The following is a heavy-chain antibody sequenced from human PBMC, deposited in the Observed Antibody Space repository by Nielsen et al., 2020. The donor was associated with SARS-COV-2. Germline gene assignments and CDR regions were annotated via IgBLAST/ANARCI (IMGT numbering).Heavy chain of an antibody. J-gene: IGHJ3*02. CDR1: GYTFTDYY. CDR2: ISSSSRDT. Sequence: GGSLRLSCAASGYTFTDYYMSWIRQAPGKGLEWVSYISSSSRDTNYADSVKGRFTISRDNAKNSLSLQMNSPRAEDTAVYYCARSTIFGVVHRAFDIWGQGTMVTVSS. CDR3: ARSTIFGVVHRAFDI. V-gene: IGHV3-11*03. D-gene: IGHD3-3*01.